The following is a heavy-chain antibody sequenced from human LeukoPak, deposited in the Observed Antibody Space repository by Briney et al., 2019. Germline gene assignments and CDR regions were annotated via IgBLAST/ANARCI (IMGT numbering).Heavy chain of an antibody. D-gene: IGHD6-6*01. V-gene: IGHV4-38-2*02. CDR2: IYHSGST. J-gene: IGHJ3*02. Sequence: SETLSLTCTVSGYSISSGYYWGWIRQPPGKGLEWIGSIYHSGSTNYNPSLKSRATMSVDTSKNQFSLKLSSVTAADTAVYYCARPSDEDAFDIWGQGTMVTVSS. CDR1: GYSISSGYY. CDR3: ARPSDEDAFDI.